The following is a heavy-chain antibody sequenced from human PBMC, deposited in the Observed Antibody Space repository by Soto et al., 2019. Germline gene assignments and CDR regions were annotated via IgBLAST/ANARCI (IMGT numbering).Heavy chain of an antibody. V-gene: IGHV1-18*01. J-gene: IGHJ4*02. CDR2: ISAYNGNT. CDR1: GYTFTSYG. D-gene: IGHD3-22*01. Sequence: ASVKVSCKASGYTFTSYGISWVRQAPGQGLEWMGWISAYNGNTNYAQKLQGRVTMTTDTSTSTAYMELRSLRSDDTAVYYCARGQNTSITMIVVAPDYWGQGTLVTVSS. CDR3: ARGQNTSITMIVVAPDY.